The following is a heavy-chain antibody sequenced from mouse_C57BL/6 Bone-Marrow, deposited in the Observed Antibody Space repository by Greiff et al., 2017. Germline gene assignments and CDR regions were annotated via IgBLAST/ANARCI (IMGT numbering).Heavy chain of an antibody. J-gene: IGHJ2*01. Sequence: EVKLVESGGGLVKPGGSLKLSCAASGFTFSSYAMSWVRQTPEKRLEWVATISDGGSYTYYPDNVKGRFTISRDNAKNKLYLQMSHLKSEDTPMYFSARENSVFASYSFDSCGPGTPLTVSP. CDR1: GFTFSSYA. CDR3: ARENSVFASYSFDS. D-gene: IGHD6-1*01. CDR2: ISDGGSYT. V-gene: IGHV5-4*01.